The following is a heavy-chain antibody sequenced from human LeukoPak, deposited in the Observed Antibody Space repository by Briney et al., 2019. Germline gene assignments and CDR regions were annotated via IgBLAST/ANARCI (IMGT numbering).Heavy chain of an antibody. Sequence: GASVKVSCKASGGTFSSYAISWVRQAPGQGLEWMGGIIPLFGTANYAQKFQGRVTITADESTSTAYMELSSLRSEDTAVYYCARWGIVVVPAAKEAIYGWFDPWGQGTLVTVSS. V-gene: IGHV1-69*13. CDR2: IIPLFGTA. J-gene: IGHJ5*02. CDR1: GGTFSSYA. CDR3: ARWGIVVVPAAKEAIYGWFDP. D-gene: IGHD2-2*01.